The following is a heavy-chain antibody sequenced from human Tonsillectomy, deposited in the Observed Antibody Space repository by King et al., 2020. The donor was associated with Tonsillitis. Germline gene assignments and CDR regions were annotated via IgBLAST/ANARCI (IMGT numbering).Heavy chain of an antibody. J-gene: IGHJ3*02. CDR3: ARLLLGYCSGGSCSDAFDI. V-gene: IGHV4-39*07. D-gene: IGHD2-15*01. Sequence: QLQESGPGLVKPSETLSLTCTVSGGSISSGTYYWGWIRQPPGKGLEWIGSIYYIGNTYYNPSLKNRVTILVDTSKNQFSLKLSSVTAADTAVYYCARLLLGYCSGGSCSDAFDIWGQGTMVTVSS. CDR2: IYYIGNT. CDR1: GGSISSGTYY.